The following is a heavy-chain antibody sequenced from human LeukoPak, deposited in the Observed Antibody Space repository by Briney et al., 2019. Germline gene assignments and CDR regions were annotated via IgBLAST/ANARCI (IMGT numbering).Heavy chain of an antibody. D-gene: IGHD2-2*01. CDR1: GGSISSSSYY. CDR2: IYYSGST. CDR3: ARDDLPAALDY. J-gene: IGHJ4*02. Sequence: SETLSLTCTVSGGSISSSSYYWGWIRQPPGKGLEWIGSIYYSGSTYYNPSLKSRVTISVDTSKNQFSLKLSSVTAADTAVYYCARDDLPAALDYWGQGTLVTVSS. V-gene: IGHV4-39*07.